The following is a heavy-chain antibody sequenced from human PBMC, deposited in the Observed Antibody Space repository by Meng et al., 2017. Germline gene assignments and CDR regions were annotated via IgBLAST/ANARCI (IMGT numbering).Heavy chain of an antibody. Sequence: GGSLRLSCAASGFTFSSYAMSWVRQAPGKGLEWVSAISGSGGSTYYAGSVKGRFTISRDNSKNTLYLQMNSLRAEDTAVYYCAKTTLRFLEWLLIGFDYWGQGTLVTVSS. J-gene: IGHJ4*02. CDR3: AKTTLRFLEWLLIGFDY. D-gene: IGHD3-3*01. CDR2: ISGSGGST. V-gene: IGHV3-23*01. CDR1: GFTFSSYA.